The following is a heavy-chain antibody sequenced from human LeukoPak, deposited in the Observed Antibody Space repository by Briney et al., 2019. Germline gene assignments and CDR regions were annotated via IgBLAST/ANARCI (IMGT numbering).Heavy chain of an antibody. Sequence: PGGSLRLSCAASGFTFTNHAMSWVRQAPGKGLEWVSGLSGSGNDTYYADSVKGRFTISRDNSKNTLWLQMRTLGAEDTAVYYCAKAGSIRFDYWGQGTLVTVSS. CDR2: LSGSGNDT. V-gene: IGHV3-23*01. J-gene: IGHJ4*02. CDR3: AKAGSIRFDY. CDR1: GFTFTNHA. D-gene: IGHD1-26*01.